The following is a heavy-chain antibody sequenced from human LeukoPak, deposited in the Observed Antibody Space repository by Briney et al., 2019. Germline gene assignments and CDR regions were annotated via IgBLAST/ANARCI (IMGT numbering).Heavy chain of an antibody. CDR1: GGSISSSY. CDR3: ARDRTGFEY. D-gene: IGHD1-14*01. V-gene: IGHV4-59*01. J-gene: IGHJ4*02. Sequence: SETLSPTCTVSGGSISSSYWSWIRQPPGKGLEWIGYIYYSGSTNYNPSLKSRVTISVDTSKNQFSLKLSSVTAADTAVYYCARDRTGFEYWGQGTLVTVSS. CDR2: IYYSGST.